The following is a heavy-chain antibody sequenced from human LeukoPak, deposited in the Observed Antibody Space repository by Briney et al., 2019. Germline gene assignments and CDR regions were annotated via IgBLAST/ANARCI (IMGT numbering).Heavy chain of an antibody. CDR1: GYTFTSYD. CDR3: ARGQDKWLRGDYYMDV. Sequence: ASVKVSCKASGYTFTSYDINWVRQATGQGLEWMGWMNRNSGNTGYAQKFQGRVTITRNTSISTAYMELSSLRSEDTAVYYSARGQDKWLRGDYYMDVWGKGTTVTVSS. D-gene: IGHD5-12*01. J-gene: IGHJ6*03. CDR2: MNRNSGNT. V-gene: IGHV1-8*03.